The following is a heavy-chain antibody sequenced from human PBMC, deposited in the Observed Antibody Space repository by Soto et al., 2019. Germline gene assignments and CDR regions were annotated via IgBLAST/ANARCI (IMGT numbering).Heavy chain of an antibody. CDR2: IYYSGTT. J-gene: IGHJ4*02. D-gene: IGHD1-1*01. Sequence: SETLSLTCTVSGGSISGYYWSWIRQPPGKGLEWIAYIYYSGTTNYNPTLKSRVTISVDTSKNQFSLKLNSVIAADTTVYYCARGKWTPTTPLLIDYWGQGTLVTVSS. V-gene: IGHV4-59*01. CDR3: ARGKWTPTTPLLIDY. CDR1: GGSISGYY.